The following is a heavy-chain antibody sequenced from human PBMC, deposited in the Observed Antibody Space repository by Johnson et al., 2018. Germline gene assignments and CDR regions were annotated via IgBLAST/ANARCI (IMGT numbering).Heavy chain of an antibody. Sequence: QVQLVQSGGGVVQPGRSLRLTCAASGFTFSSYGMHWVRQAPGKGLEWVAVIYSGGSTYYADAVKGRFTISRDNSKNTLYLQMNSLRAEDMAVYYCARDGGWTYYYYYGMDVWGQGTTVTVSS. V-gene: IGHV3-NL1*01. CDR3: ARDGGWTYYYYYGMDV. J-gene: IGHJ6*02. CDR1: GFTFSSYG. CDR2: IYSGGST. D-gene: IGHD3-16*01.